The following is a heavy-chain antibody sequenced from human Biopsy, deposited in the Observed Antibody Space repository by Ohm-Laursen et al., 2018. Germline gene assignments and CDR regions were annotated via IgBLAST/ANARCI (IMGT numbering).Heavy chain of an antibody. D-gene: IGHD3-16*01. V-gene: IGHV3-53*01. CDR3: QGGHLPPGQFYGVDA. CDR2: LHDRGVT. Sequence: SLTLSCASPGITVNDHYMSWVRQAPGKGLEWVSSLHDRGVTYYADSVKGRFTISGDNSKNTLYLQMNGLTAEDTAVYFCQGGHLPPGQFYGVDAWGQGTTVTVSS. J-gene: IGHJ6*02. CDR1: GITVNDHY.